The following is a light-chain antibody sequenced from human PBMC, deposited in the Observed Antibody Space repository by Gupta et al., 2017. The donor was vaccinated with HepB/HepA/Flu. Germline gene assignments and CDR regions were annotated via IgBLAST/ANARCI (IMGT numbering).Light chain of an antibody. Sequence: DSVMTQSPLSLPVTPGEPASISCRSSQSLLHSNGYNYLDWYLQKPGQSPQLLIYLGSNRASGVPDRFSGSGSGTDFTLKISRVEAEDVGVYYCMQALQTPCAFGHGTRLDLK. CDR2: LGS. CDR1: QSLLHSNGYNY. V-gene: IGKV2-28*01. J-gene: IGKJ5*01. CDR3: MQALQTPCA.